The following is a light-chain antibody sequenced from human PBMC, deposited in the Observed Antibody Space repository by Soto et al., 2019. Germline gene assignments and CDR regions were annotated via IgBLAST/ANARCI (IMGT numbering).Light chain of an antibody. CDR1: SSDVGGYNY. V-gene: IGLV2-14*01. Sequence: QSALTQPASVSGSPGQSITISCTGTSSDVGGYNYVSWYQQHPGDAPKLMIYEVSNRPSGVSNRFSGSKSGNTASLTISGLQADDEADYYCNSYTSSSTRVVFGGGTKVTVL. J-gene: IGLJ3*02. CDR2: EVS. CDR3: NSYTSSSTRVV.